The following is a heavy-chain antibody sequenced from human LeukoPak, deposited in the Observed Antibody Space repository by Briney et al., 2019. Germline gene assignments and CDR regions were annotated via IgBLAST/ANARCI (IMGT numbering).Heavy chain of an antibody. D-gene: IGHD2-21*02. CDR2: INPGGTET. J-gene: IGHJ4*02. Sequence: QPGGSLRLSCAASGFSLSTYWVTWVRQAPGTGLEWVANINPGGTETYYVEPVKGRLTISRDNAKNLVYLQMNSLRAEDSAVYHCGRFGYVAGVDLRGQGTLVTVSS. CDR1: GFSLSTYW. V-gene: IGHV3-7*01. CDR3: GRFGYVAGVDL.